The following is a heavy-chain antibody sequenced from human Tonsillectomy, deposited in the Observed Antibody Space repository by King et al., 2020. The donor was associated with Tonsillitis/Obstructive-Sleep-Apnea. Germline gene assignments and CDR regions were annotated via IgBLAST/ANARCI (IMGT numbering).Heavy chain of an antibody. D-gene: IGHD2-8*01. J-gene: IGHJ6*03. Sequence: VQLQQWGAGLLKPSETLSLTCAVYGGSFSEYCWTWIRQPPGKGLEWIGEIDHSGSTNYNSSLKSRVTISVDTSKNQFSLKLSSVTAADTAGYYCARTLKLNGSVSYYYMAVWGKGTTFTVSS. V-gene: IGHV4-34*01. CDR3: ARTLKLNGSVSYYYMAV. CDR1: GGSFSEYC. CDR2: IDHSGST.